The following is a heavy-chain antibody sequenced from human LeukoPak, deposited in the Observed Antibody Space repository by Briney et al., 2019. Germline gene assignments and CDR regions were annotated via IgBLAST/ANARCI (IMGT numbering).Heavy chain of an antibody. J-gene: IGHJ4*02. CDR1: GFTFSSYG. Sequence: GGYLRLSCAASGFTFSSYGMHWVRQAPGKGLEWVAFIRYDGSNKYYADSVKGRFTISRDNSKNTLYLQMNSLRAEDTAVYYCAKDEHHYDPDYFDYWGQGTLVTVSS. V-gene: IGHV3-30*02. CDR2: IRYDGSNK. D-gene: IGHD3-22*01. CDR3: AKDEHHYDPDYFDY.